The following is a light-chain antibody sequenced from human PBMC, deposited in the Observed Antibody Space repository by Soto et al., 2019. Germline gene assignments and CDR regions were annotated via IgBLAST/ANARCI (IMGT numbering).Light chain of an antibody. CDR3: QHYNSYSEA. CDR2: EAS. CDR1: QGVSSS. J-gene: IGKJ1*01. Sequence: IQLTKSPSSLSASVGDRVTITCRASQGVSSSLAWYQQKPGNAPKLLIYEASTLQSGVPSRFSGSGSGTEFTLTISSLQAEDFATYYCQHYNSYSEAFGQGTMVDI. V-gene: IGKV1-9*01.